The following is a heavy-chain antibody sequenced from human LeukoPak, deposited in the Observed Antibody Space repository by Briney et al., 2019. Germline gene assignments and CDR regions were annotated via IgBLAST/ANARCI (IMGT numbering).Heavy chain of an antibody. J-gene: IGHJ4*02. Sequence: SETLSLTCTVSGASMSSHYWSRFRQSPGKGLEWIGNIYYSGSTNYNPSLKSRVTISVDTPKNQFSLKLSSVTTADAAVYYCAGAPNWSYFDYWGQGTLVTVSS. CDR2: IYYSGST. CDR3: AGAPNWSYFDY. CDR1: GASMSSHY. V-gene: IGHV4-59*11. D-gene: IGHD1-20*01.